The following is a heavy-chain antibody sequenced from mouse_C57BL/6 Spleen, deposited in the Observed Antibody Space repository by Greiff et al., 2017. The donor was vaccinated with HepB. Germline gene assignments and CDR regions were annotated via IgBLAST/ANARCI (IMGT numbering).Heavy chain of an antibody. CDR2: TFYSGIT. J-gene: IGHJ4*01. CDR3: AREWGTSVYCYYAMDY. D-gene: IGHD3-2*02. Sequence: EVKLVESGPSLVRPSQTLSLTCTVTGFSINSDCYWIWIRQFPGNNLEYIGYTFYSGITYYNPFLESRTYITRDTSKIQFSLKLSSVTTEDTATYYCAREWGTSVYCYYAMDYWGRGTSVTVSS. V-gene: IGHV3-3*01. CDR1: GFSINSDCY.